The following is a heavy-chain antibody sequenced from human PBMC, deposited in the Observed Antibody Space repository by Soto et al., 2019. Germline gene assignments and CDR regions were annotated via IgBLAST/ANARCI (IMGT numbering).Heavy chain of an antibody. V-gene: IGHV3-66*01. CDR1: VFAVSANY. D-gene: IGHD4-17*01. CDR3: ATRMTTAPY. Sequence: EAHLVGSGGGLVQPGGSLRLSCAGSVFAVSANYLSWVRQAPGKGLEWVSLIYSGGDTDYADSVRGRFTISRDNSKNTLYLQMNSLKAEAKAVYYCATRMTTAPYWGQGALVNVSS. CDR2: IYSGGDT. J-gene: IGHJ4*02.